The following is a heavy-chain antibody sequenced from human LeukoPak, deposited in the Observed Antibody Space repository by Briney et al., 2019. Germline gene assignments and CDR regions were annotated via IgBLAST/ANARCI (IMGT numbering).Heavy chain of an antibody. CDR1: GFTLSSYA. Sequence: GGSLRLSCAVSGFTLSSYAASGARRAPGRGLEWVSDSSGNGGRTYYADSVKGRFTISRDNSKTTLYLQMNSLRAEDTAVYYCAKDHVVVTATFADYWGQGAPGTVSS. J-gene: IGHJ4*02. V-gene: IGHV3-23*01. CDR3: AKDHVVVTATFADY. D-gene: IGHD2-21*02. CDR2: SSGNGGRT.